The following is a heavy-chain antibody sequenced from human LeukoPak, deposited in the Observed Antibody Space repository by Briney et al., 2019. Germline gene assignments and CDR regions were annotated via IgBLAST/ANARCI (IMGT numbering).Heavy chain of an antibody. V-gene: IGHV3-64*01. D-gene: IGHD6-13*01. J-gene: IGHJ4*02. CDR3: ARAPAAAGTFDY. CDR1: GFTFSNYA. CDR2: ISSNGGST. Sequence: GGSLRLSCAASGFTFSNYAMHWVRQAPGKGLEYVSAISSNGGSTYYANSVKGRFTISRDNSKNTLYLQMGSLRAEDMAVYYCARAPAAAGTFDYWGQGTLVTVSS.